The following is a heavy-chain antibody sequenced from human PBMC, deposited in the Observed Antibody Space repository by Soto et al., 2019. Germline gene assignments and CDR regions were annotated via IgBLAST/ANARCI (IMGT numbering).Heavy chain of an antibody. CDR1: GFSIGSSA. V-gene: IGHV3-23*01. Sequence: EVQLLESGGGLVQPGGSLRLSCAASGFSIGSSAWSWVRQAPGKGLDWVSTIGGNGVTTFYADSAKGRFTITRDISRNTVFLQMSSLRAQPTALHDCAKTSRYCSGGGCFYYFHYWGQGTGVTVPS. CDR3: AKTSRYCSGGGCFYYFHY. D-gene: IGHD2-15*01. J-gene: IGHJ4*02. CDR2: IGGNGVTT.